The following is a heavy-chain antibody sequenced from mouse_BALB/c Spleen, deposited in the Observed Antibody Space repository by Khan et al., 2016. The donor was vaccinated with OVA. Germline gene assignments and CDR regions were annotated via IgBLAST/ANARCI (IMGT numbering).Heavy chain of an antibody. CDR2: IWGGGGT. CDR1: GFSLSRYN. V-gene: IGHV2-6-4*01. CDR3: ARAYYRYDGYYAMDY. Sequence: QVQLKESGPGLVVPSQSLSITCTVSGFSLSRYNIHWVRQPPGKGLEWLGMIWGGGGTDYNSTLKSRLSIRKDNSQSQVLLKMNSLQTDDTAMYYCARAYYRYDGYYAMDYWGQGTSVTVSS. D-gene: IGHD2-14*01. J-gene: IGHJ4*01.